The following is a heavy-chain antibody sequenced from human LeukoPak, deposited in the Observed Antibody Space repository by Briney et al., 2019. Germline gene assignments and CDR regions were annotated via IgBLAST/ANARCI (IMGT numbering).Heavy chain of an antibody. CDR3: ARWTNTIDF. V-gene: IGHV3-7*01. CDR2: INQNGSAE. J-gene: IGHJ4*02. D-gene: IGHD3/OR15-3a*01. CDR1: GFTFSGHW. Sequence: GGSLRLSCAASGFTFSGHWMSWVRQSPGKGLEWVANINQNGSAEYHLDSVKGRFTISRDNTNNTLYLQMNNLRGEDTAVYYCARWTNTIDFWGQGTLVTVSS.